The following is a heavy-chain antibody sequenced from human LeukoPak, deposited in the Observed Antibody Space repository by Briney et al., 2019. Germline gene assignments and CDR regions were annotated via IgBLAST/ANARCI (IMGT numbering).Heavy chain of an antibody. CDR2: ISGTSGGT. J-gene: IGHJ3*02. D-gene: IGHD2-21*02. CDR1: GXTLSPYA. V-gene: IGHV3-23*01. Sequence: GGSLRLSCAASGXTLSPYAMTWVRQAPGKGLEWVSTISGTSGGTYYTDSVKGRFTISRGNSKNTLSLQMNSLRAEDTAVYYCAKIKGVTVWFHDAFDIWGQGTLVTVSS. CDR3: AKIKGVTVWFHDAFDI.